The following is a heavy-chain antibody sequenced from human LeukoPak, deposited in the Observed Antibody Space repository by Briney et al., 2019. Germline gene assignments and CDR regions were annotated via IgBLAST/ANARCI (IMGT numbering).Heavy chain of an antibody. V-gene: IGHV4-4*02. CDR2: IYHSGST. D-gene: IGHD6-13*01. Sequence: PSGTLSLTCAVSGGSISSSNWWSWVRQPPGKGLEWIGEIYHSGSTNYNPSLKSRVTISVDKSKNQFSLKLSSVTAADTAVYYCARRWDSSSYLLAWYFDLWGRGTLVTVSS. CDR1: GGSISSSNW. CDR3: ARRWDSSSYLLAWYFDL. J-gene: IGHJ2*01.